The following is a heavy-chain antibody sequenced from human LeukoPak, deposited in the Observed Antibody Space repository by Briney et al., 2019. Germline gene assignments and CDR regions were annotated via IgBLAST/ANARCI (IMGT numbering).Heavy chain of an antibody. CDR2: IYASGST. CDR1: GGSISSYY. V-gene: IGHV4-4*07. J-gene: IGHJ4*02. D-gene: IGHD6-6*01. CDR3: ARDSNLEYSSSRGLGR. Sequence: PSETLSLTCTVSGGSISSYYWSWIRQPAGKGLEWIGRIYASGSTYYNPSLKSRVTMSVDTSKNQFPLRLTTVTAADTAVYYCARDSNLEYSSSRGLGRWGQGTLVTVSS.